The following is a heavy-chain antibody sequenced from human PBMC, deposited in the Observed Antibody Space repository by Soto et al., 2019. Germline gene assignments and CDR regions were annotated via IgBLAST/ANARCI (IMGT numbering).Heavy chain of an antibody. J-gene: IGHJ4*02. V-gene: IGHV3-48*03. D-gene: IGHD6-13*01. Sequence: EVQLVESGGDSVQPGGSLRLSCAASGFTFSRYEMNWVRQAPGKGLEWISYISTSGSTIYYADSVKGRFTISRDNAKNSLYLQMNSLRAEDTAVYYCARELAAAGSFDYWGQGTLVTVSS. CDR2: ISTSGSTI. CDR1: GFTFSRYE. CDR3: ARELAAAGSFDY.